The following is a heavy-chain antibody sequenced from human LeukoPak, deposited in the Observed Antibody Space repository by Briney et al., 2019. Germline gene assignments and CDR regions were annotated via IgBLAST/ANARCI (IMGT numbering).Heavy chain of an antibody. CDR1: GYTFNSYA. D-gene: IGHD6-6*01. J-gene: IGHJ4*02. CDR3: ARDPESSSSSNVDY. CDR2: INTNTGNP. V-gene: IGHV7-4-1*02. Sequence: GASVKVSCKASGYTFNSYAMNWVRQAPGQGLEWMGWINTNTGNPTYAQGFTGRFVFSLDTSVSTAYLQISSLKAEDTAVYYCARDPESSSSSNVDYWGQGTLVTVSS.